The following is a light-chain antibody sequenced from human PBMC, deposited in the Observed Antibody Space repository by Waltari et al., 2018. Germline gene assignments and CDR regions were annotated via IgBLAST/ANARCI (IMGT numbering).Light chain of an antibody. V-gene: IGKV3-15*01. J-gene: IGKJ2*01. CDR2: GAS. CDR1: QSVSNN. Sequence: EIVMTQSPATLSVSPGERATLSCRASQSVSNNLAWYQQKPGQAPRLLIFGASTRATDIPARFSGGGSGTEFTLTISSLQSEDYAIYYCQQYNNGPYTFGQGTKLE. CDR3: QQYNNGPYT.